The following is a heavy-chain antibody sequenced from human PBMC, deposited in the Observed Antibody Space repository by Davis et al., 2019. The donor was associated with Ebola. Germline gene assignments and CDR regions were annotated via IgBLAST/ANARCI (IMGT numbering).Heavy chain of an antibody. V-gene: IGHV3-15*01. CDR3: TTLTFGYYYGMDV. Sequence: GESLKISCASSGFTFSIAWMSWVRQAPGKRLEWVGRIKTKTDGGTTDYAAPVKGRFTISRDDSKNTLYLQMNSLKTEDTAVYYCTTLTFGYYYGMDVWGQGTTVTVSS. CDR2: IKTKTDGGTT. D-gene: IGHD2/OR15-2a*01. CDR1: GFTFSIAW. J-gene: IGHJ6*02.